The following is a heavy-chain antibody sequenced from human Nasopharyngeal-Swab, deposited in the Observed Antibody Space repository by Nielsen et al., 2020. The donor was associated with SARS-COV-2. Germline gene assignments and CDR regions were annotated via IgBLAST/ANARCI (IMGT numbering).Heavy chain of an antibody. CDR1: GGIFSSYA. J-gene: IGHJ6*03. Sequence: SVKVSCKASGGIFSSYAISWVRQAPGQGLEWMGGIIPIFGTANYAQKFQGRVTITADKSTSTAYMELSSLRSEDTAVYYCAREESIRGYSGYDPYYMDVWGKGTTVTVSS. D-gene: IGHD5-12*01. V-gene: IGHV1-69*06. CDR2: IIPIFGTA. CDR3: AREESIRGYSGYDPYYMDV.